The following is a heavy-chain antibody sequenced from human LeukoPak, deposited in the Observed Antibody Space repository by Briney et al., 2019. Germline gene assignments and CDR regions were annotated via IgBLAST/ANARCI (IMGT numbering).Heavy chain of an antibody. Sequence: ESLKISFKGSGYSFTSYWISWVRQMPGKGLEWMGRIDPSDSYTNYSPSFQGHVTISADKSISTAYLQWSSLKASDTAMYYCARRPPYSGYDQTYYFDYWGQGTLVTVSS. D-gene: IGHD5-12*01. CDR3: ARRPPYSGYDQTYYFDY. J-gene: IGHJ4*02. V-gene: IGHV5-10-1*01. CDR2: IDPSDSYT. CDR1: GYSFTSYW.